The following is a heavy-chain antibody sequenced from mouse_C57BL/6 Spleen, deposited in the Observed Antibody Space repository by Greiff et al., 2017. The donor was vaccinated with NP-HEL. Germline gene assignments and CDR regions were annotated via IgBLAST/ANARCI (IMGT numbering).Heavy chain of an antibody. V-gene: IGHV1-55*01. CDR1: GYTFTSYW. CDR2: IYPGSGST. Sequence: QVQLQQPGAELVKPGASVKMSCKASGYTFTSYWITWVKQRPGQGLEWIGDIYPGSGSTNYNEKFKSKATLTVDTSSSTAYMQLSSLTSEDSAVYYCARPTMITTGYYYAMDYWGKGTSVTVSS. J-gene: IGHJ4*01. D-gene: IGHD2-4*01. CDR3: ARPTMITTGYYYAMDY.